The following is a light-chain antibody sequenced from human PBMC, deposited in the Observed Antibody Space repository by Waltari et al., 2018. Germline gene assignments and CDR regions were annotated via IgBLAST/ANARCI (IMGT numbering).Light chain of an antibody. CDR2: KDT. CDR1: VLPNQY. V-gene: IGLV3-25*03. Sequence: SYELTQPPSVSVSPGQTARITCSGDVLPNQYTYWYQQKPGQAPGLVIFKDTERPSEITERFSGSTSGTTVTLTISGVQAEDEADYYCQSADSSNIWVFGGGTKLTVL. J-gene: IGLJ3*02. CDR3: QSADSSNIWV.